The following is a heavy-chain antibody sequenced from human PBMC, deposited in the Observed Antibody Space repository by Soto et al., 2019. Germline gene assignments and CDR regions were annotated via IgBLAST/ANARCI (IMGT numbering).Heavy chain of an antibody. V-gene: IGHV3-9*01. CDR3: AKAGITIFGVVIDYGMDV. J-gene: IGHJ6*02. CDR2: ISWNSGSI. D-gene: IGHD3-3*01. Sequence: GGSLRLSCAASGFTFDDYAMHWVRQAPGKGLEWVSGISWNSGSIGYADSVKGRFTISRDNAKNSLYLQMNSLRAEDTALYYCAKAGITIFGVVIDYGMDVWGQGTTVTVSS. CDR1: GFTFDDYA.